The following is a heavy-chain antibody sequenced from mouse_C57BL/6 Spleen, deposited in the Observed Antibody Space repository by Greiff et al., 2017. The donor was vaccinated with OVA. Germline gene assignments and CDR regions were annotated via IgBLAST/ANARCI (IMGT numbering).Heavy chain of an antibody. V-gene: IGHV14-2*01. CDR3: ARGGYYGNYEDAMDY. CDR1: GFNIKDYY. J-gene: IGHJ4*01. CDR2: IDPEDGET. D-gene: IGHD2-1*01. Sequence: VQLQQSGAELVKPGASVKLSCTASGFNIKDYYMHWVKQRTEQGLEWIGRIDPEDGETKYAPNFQGKATITADTSSNTAYLQLSSLTSEDTAVYYCARGGYYGNYEDAMDYWGQGTSVTVSS.